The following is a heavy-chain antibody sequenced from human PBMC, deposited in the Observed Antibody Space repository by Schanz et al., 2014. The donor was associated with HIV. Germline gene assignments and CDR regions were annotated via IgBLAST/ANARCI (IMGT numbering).Heavy chain of an antibody. CDR3: XKEEQQLGGVGGYHFDY. Sequence: QVQLVESGGGVVQPGRSLRLSCAASGFTFSSYGMHWVRQAPGKGLEWVAVISYDGSNKYYADSVKGRFTISRDISKXXXYLQMNSLRAEDTXXXXXXKEEQQLGGVGGYHFDYWGQGTLVTVSS. CDR1: GFTFSSYG. V-gene: IGHV3-30*03. CDR2: ISYDGSNK. J-gene: IGHJ4*02. D-gene: IGHD6-13*01.